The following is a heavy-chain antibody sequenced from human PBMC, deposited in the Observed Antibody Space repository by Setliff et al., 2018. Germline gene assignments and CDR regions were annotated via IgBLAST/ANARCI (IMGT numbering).Heavy chain of an antibody. V-gene: IGHV4-38-2*02. D-gene: IGHD3-10*01. CDR1: GYSISSGYI. Sequence: LSLTCTVSGYSISSGYIWGWIRQPPGKGLEWVGNIGHTGSINYNPSLKSRLTISRDTSKNQVSLKLNSVTAADTAVYYCARVGAVNYDFDSWGQGTLVTVSS. J-gene: IGHJ4*02. CDR2: IGHTGSI. CDR3: ARVGAVNYDFDS.